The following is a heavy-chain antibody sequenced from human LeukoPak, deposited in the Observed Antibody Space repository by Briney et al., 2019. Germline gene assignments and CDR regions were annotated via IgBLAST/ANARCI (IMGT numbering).Heavy chain of an antibody. V-gene: IGHV1-24*01. J-gene: IGHJ5*02. CDR2: FDPEDGET. D-gene: IGHD5-18*01. CDR3: ATVLVDTAMVGFDP. Sequence: ASVKVSCKVSGYTLTELSMHWVRQAPGKGLEWMGGFDPEDGETIYAQKFQGRVTMTEDTSTDTAYIELSSLRSEDTAVYYCATVLVDTAMVGFDPWGQGTLVTVSS. CDR1: GYTLTELS.